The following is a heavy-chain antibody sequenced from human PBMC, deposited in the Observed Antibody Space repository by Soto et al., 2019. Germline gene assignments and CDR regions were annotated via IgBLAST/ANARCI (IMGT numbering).Heavy chain of an antibody. D-gene: IGHD3-16*01. CDR2: IYYSGST. CDR1: GGSISSYY. V-gene: IGHV4-59*01. Sequence: SETLSLTCTVSGGSISSYYWSWIRQPPGKGLEWIGDIYYSGSTNYNPSLKSRVTISVDTSKNQFSLKLSSVTAADTAVYYCATVWGAASFLKWFDHHRQLTLFTVPS. J-gene: IGHJ5*02. CDR3: ATVWGAASFLKWFDH.